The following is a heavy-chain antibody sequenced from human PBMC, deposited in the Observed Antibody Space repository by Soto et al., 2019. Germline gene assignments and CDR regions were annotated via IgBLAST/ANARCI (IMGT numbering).Heavy chain of an antibody. CDR3: ARDLGYYDSSGYYAFDY. CDR2: IIPIFGTA. CDR1: GGTFSSYA. J-gene: IGHJ4*02. Sequence: QVQLVQSGAEVKKPGSSVKVSCKASGGTFSSYAISWVRQAPGQGLVWMGGIIPIFGTANYAQKFQGRVTITADESTSTAYMELSSLRSEDTAVYYCARDLGYYDSSGYYAFDYWGQGTLVTVSS. D-gene: IGHD3-22*01. V-gene: IGHV1-69*01.